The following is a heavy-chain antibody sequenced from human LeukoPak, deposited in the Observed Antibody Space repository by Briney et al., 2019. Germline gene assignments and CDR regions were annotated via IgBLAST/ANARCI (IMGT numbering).Heavy chain of an antibody. D-gene: IGHD3-22*01. Sequence: SETLSLTCAVSGGSISSGGYSWSWIRQPPGKGLEWIGYIYHSGSTYYNPSLKSRVTISVDTSKNQFSLKLSSVTAADTAVYYCARGGGSSGLIDYWGQGTLVTVSS. CDR3: ARGGGSSGLIDY. CDR2: IYHSGST. CDR1: GGSISSGGYS. J-gene: IGHJ4*02. V-gene: IGHV4-30-2*01.